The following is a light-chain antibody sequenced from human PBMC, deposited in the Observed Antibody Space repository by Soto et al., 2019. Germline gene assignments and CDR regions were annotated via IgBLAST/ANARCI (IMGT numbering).Light chain of an antibody. CDR3: AAWDDSLNGWV. J-gene: IGLJ3*02. CDR2: SDN. CDR1: SSNIGSNT. Sequence: QSVLTQPPSASGTPGQRVTISCSGSSSNIGSNTVNWYQQLPGTAPKLLMYSDNQRPSGVHDRFSGSKSGTSASLAISGLQSEDEADYYCAAWDDSLNGWVFGGGTKLTVL. V-gene: IGLV1-44*01.